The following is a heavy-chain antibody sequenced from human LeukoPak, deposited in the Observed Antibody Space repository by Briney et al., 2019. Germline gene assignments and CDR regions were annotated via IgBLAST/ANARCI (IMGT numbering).Heavy chain of an antibody. D-gene: IGHD3-10*01. J-gene: IGHJ6*02. Sequence: SETLSLTCAVYGGSFSGYYWSWIRQPPGKGLEWIGEINHSGSTNYNPSLKSRVTISVDTSKNQFSLKLSSVTAADTAVYYCARGGRGFGELLYYYYYYGMDVWGQGTTVTVSS. CDR1: GGSFSGYY. CDR2: INHSGST. CDR3: ARGGRGFGELLYYYYYYGMDV. V-gene: IGHV4-34*01.